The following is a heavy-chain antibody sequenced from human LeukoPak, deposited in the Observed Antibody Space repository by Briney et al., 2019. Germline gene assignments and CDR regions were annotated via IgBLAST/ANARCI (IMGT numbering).Heavy chain of an antibody. J-gene: IGHJ3*02. CDR3: AREEDSSGYSYRDSDAFDI. V-gene: IGHV1-8*01. CDR2: MNPNSGNT. Sequence: ASVKVSCKASGYTFTSYDINWVRQATGQGLEWMGWMNPNSGNTGYAQNFQGRVTMTRNTSISTAYMELSSLRSEATDVYYCAREEDSSGYSYRDSDAFDIWGQGTMVTVSS. D-gene: IGHD3-22*01. CDR1: GYTFTSYD.